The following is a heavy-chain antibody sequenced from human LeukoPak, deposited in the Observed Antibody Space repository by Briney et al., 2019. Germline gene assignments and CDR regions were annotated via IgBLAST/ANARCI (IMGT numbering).Heavy chain of an antibody. CDR1: GFTFSDYY. D-gene: IGHD3-3*01. J-gene: IGHJ6*02. V-gene: IGHV3-11*01. CDR3: AGGRYDFWSGMGVKYYYYGMDV. CDR2: VSSSGSTI. Sequence: GVSLRLSCAASGFTFSDYYMSWIRQAPGKGLEWVSYVSSSGSTIYYADSVKGRFTISRDNAKNSLYLQMNSLRAEDTAVYYCAGGRYDFWSGMGVKYYYYGMDVWGQGTTVTVSS.